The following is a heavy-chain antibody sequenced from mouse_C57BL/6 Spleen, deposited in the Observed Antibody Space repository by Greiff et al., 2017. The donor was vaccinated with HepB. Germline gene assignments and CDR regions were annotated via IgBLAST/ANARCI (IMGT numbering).Heavy chain of an antibody. J-gene: IGHJ3*01. CDR2: IDPETGGT. V-gene: IGHV1-15*01. Sequence: VQRVESGAELVRPGASVTLSCKASGYTFTDYEMHWVKQTPVHGLEWIGAIDPETGGTAYNQKFKGKAILTADKSSSTAYMELRSLTSEDSAVYYCTRGEYGNYLSWFAYWGQGTLVTVSA. CDR3: TRGEYGNYLSWFAY. CDR1: GYTFTDYE. D-gene: IGHD2-10*02.